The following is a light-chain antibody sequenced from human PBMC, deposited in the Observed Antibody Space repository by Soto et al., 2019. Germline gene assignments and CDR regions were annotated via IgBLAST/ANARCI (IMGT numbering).Light chain of an antibody. Sequence: QSVLTQPPSVSGAPGQRVTISCTGSSSNIGAGYDVHWYHQLPGTAPKLLIYGNTNRPSGVPDGFSGSKSGTSASLAIAGLQAEDEADYYCQSYDNSLRASVFGGGTKLTVL. CDR3: QSYDNSLRASV. V-gene: IGLV1-40*01. CDR2: GNT. J-gene: IGLJ2*01. CDR1: SSNIGAGYD.